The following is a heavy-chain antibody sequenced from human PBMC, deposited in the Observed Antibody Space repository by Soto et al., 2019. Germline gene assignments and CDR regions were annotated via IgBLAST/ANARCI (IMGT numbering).Heavy chain of an antibody. CDR1: GEALGSGQSY. J-gene: IGHJ6*02. CDR2: TFVTGAT. Sequence: QVQLQESGPGLVKSSETLSLICFVSGEALGSGQSYWNWIRQAPGKGLEWIGQTFVTGATKYSASLKSRVTMSVDTSKSQIYLPLASVTAADSATYFCARGRSDSAGSSFGRRMDGWGHGTTVTVSS. V-gene: IGHV4-61*01. CDR3: ARGRSDSAGSSFGRRMDG. D-gene: IGHD3-10*01.